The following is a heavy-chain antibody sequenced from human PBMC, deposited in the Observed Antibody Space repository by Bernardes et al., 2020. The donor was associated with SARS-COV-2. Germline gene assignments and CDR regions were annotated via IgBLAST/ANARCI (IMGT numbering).Heavy chain of an antibody. Sequence: GGSLRLSCEASGFTFGSYAMNWVRQVPGKGLEWVSTISAIGGTTYYADSVKGRFTISRDNSNSTVYLQMNSLRADDTAVYYCARGLRGFHYMDVWGKGTTVTVSS. CDR3: ARGLRGFHYMDV. CDR2: ISAIGGTT. CDR1: GFTFGSYA. J-gene: IGHJ6*03. V-gene: IGHV3-23*01.